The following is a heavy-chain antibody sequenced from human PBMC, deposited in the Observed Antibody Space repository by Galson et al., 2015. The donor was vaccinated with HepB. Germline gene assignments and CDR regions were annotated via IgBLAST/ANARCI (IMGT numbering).Heavy chain of an antibody. V-gene: IGHV3-30-3*01. CDR2: IASDGGNK. CDR3: ARVSRSWDELFDF. J-gene: IGHJ4*01. Sequence: SLRLSCAPSGFTFNNYEIHWVRQPPGKGLEWVTVIASDGGNKIYADSVKGRFSMSRDNSRNTAHLQMDSLRVEDTAVYYCARVSRSWDELFDFWGLGIRVTVSS. CDR1: GFTFNNYE. D-gene: IGHD6-13*01.